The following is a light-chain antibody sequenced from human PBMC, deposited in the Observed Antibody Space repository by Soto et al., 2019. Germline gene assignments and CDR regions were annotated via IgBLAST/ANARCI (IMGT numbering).Light chain of an antibody. V-gene: IGLV2-8*01. CDR2: ELS. CDR1: SSDIGGYNY. CDR3: SSHAGSNNFVV. J-gene: IGLJ2*01. Sequence: QSALTQPPSASGSPGQSVTISCTGTSSDIGGYNYVSWYQQHPGKAPKLMIYELSKRPSGVTDRCSGSKSASTAALIVSGLLAEDEADYYCSSHAGSNNFVVFGGGTKLTVL.